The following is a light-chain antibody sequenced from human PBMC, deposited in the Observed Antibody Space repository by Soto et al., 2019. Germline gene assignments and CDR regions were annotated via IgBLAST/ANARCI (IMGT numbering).Light chain of an antibody. CDR2: DVS. CDR1: SSDVGGYNY. J-gene: IGLJ1*01. CDR3: NSYTSSSTYV. Sequence: QSALTQPASVSGSPGQSIAISCTGTSSDVGGYNYVTWYQQHPGKAPKLMIYDVSNRPSGVSDRFSGSKSGNTASLTNSGLQAEDEGDYYCNSYTSSSTYVFGTGTKLTVL. V-gene: IGLV2-14*03.